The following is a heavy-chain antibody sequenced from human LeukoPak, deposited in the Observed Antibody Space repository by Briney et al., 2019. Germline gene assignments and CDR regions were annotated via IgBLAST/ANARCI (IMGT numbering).Heavy chain of an antibody. CDR3: TRDPTQYLRYGYFDY. V-gene: IGHV3-7*01. CDR1: GFTFSTYW. Sequence: GGSLRLSCAASGFTFSTYWMTWVRQTPGKGLEWVANIKEDGGEKNYVDSVEGRFTISRDNAKNSLYLQMSSLRAEDTAVYYCTRDPTQYLRYGYFDYWGQGTLVTVSS. CDR2: IKEDGGEK. J-gene: IGHJ4*02. D-gene: IGHD4-11*01.